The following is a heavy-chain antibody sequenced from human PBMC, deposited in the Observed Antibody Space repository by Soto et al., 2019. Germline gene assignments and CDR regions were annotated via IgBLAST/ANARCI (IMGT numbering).Heavy chain of an antibody. V-gene: IGHV1-18*04. CDR2: ISAYNGNK. CDR1: GYMFTSYG. D-gene: IGHD6-6*01. Sequence: QIQLVQSGGKVKKPGASVEVSCKASGYMFTSYGISWVRQAPGQGLEWMAWISAYNGNKKYAQKFQGRVTMTTDTSTSTVSMELQNLRSDDTAIYYRARTGGGMAARPLDYWGQGTLVTVSS. J-gene: IGHJ4*02. CDR3: ARTGGGMAARPLDY.